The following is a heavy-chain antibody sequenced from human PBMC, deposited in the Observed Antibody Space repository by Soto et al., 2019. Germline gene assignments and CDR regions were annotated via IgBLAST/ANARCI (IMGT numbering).Heavy chain of an antibody. CDR1: GGSFSGYL. V-gene: IGHV4-34*01. CDR3: ARGQVGVVATH. D-gene: IGHD2-15*01. CDR2: IKDGGKT. Sequence: QVQLQQWGAGLLKPSETLSLTCAVNGGSFSGYLWTWIRQPPGKGLEWIGEIKDGGKTIYIPSLRSRITISADTSKNQCSLKVNSVTAADTAVYYCARGQVGVVATHWDQGALVTVSS. J-gene: IGHJ4*02.